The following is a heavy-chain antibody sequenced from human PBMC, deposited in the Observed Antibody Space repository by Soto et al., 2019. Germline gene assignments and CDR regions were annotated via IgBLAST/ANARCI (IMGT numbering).Heavy chain of an antibody. CDR2: ISGSGGST. J-gene: IGHJ6*03. V-gene: IGHV3-23*01. D-gene: IGHD1-26*01. Sequence: SLRLAWATTGFAFISNAMSWVRQAQWKGLEWVSAISGSGGSTYYADSVKGRFTISRDNSKNTLYLQMNSLRAEDTAVYYCAKDDEGYSDIYSSYMDVWGKETALTISS. CDR3: AKDDEGYSDIYSSYMDV. CDR1: GFAFISNA.